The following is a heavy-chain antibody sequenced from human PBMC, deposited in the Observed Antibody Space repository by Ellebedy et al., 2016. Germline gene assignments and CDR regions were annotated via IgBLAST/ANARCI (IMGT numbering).Heavy chain of an antibody. V-gene: IGHV3-43D*03. CDR1: GFTFDDYA. CDR3: ARRLSLITFDY. D-gene: IGHD3-16*01. Sequence: GESLKISCAASGFTFDDYAMHWVRQAPGKGLEWVSLISWDGGSTYYADSVKGRFTISRDNSKNSLYLQMNSLRAEDTALYYCARRLSLITFDYWGQGTLVTVSS. CDR2: ISWDGGST. J-gene: IGHJ4*02.